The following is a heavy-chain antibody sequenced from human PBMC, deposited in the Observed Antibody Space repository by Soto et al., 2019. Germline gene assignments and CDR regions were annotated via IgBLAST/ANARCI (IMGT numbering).Heavy chain of an antibody. CDR2: INPSGGST. V-gene: IGHV1-46*01. J-gene: IGHJ6*02. CDR3: ARDSGHYGMDV. Sequence: ASVKVSCKASGYAFTSYYMHWVRQAPGQGLEWMGIINPSGGSTSYAQKFQGRVTMTRDTSTSTVYMELSSLRSEDTAVYYCARDSGHYGMDVWGQGTTVTVSS. D-gene: IGHD2-8*02. CDR1: GYAFTSYY.